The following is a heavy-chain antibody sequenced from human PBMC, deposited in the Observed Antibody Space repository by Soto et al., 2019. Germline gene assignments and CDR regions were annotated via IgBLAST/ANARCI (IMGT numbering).Heavy chain of an antibody. CDR2: ISYDGSNK. J-gene: IGHJ3*02. CDR1: GFTFSSYG. D-gene: IGHD3-22*01. V-gene: IGHV3-30*18. Sequence: QVQLVESGGGVVQPGRSLRLSCAASGFTFSSYGMHWVRQAPGKGLEWVAVISYDGSNKYYADSVKGRFTISRDNSKNPLHLQMNSLSAAAAAVYYCANGYSDRSGSLPDALDIWGQGTMVTVSS. CDR3: ANGYSDRSGSLPDALDI.